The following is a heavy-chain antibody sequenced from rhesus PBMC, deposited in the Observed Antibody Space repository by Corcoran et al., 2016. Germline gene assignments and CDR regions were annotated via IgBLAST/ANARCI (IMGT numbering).Heavy chain of an antibody. J-gene: IGHJ4*01. Sequence: QVQLQESGPGVVKPSETLSLTCAVSGGSISDSYRWGWIRQPPGKGLEWIGYIYGSTTSINYNPSLKSRVTISKDTSKNQFSLKLSSVTAADTAVYYCARLYWGEQYWGQGVLVTVSS. CDR2: IYGSTTSI. CDR1: GGSISDSYR. CDR3: ARLYWGEQY. D-gene: IGHD3-34*01. V-gene: IGHV4S10*01.